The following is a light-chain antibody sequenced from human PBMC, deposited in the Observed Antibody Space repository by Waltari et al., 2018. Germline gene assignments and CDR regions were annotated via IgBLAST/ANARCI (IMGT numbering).Light chain of an antibody. CDR1: QGIDKE. V-gene: IGKV1-27*01. CDR2: VAS. Sequence: DIQVTQSPTSLSASVGDRVTVTCRASQGIDKELSWYQQRLGEAPRLLIYVASTVQTGVSSRFSGSGSETDFTLTISSLQPEDVATYFCQQDYSLPLTFGGGTKVEI. J-gene: IGKJ4*01. CDR3: QQDYSLPLT.